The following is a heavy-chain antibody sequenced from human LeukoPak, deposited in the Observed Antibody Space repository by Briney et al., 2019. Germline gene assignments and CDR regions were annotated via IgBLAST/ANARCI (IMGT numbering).Heavy chain of an antibody. CDR2: ISGSGGST. J-gene: IGHJ4*02. Sequence: HPGGSLRLSCAASGFTFSSYAMSWVRQAPGKGLEWVSAISGSGGSTYYADSVKGRFTISRDNSKNTLYLQMNSLRAEDTAVYYCAKGADTETMIVVVITSLDYWGQGTLVTVSS. CDR1: GFTFSSYA. CDR3: AKGADTETMIVVVITSLDY. D-gene: IGHD3-22*01. V-gene: IGHV3-23*01.